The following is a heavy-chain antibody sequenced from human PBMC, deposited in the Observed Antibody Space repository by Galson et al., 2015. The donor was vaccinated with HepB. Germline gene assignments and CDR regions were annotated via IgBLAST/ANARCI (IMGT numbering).Heavy chain of an antibody. D-gene: IGHD3-22*01. CDR3: ARDRDYYDSSGHYQEAFDI. V-gene: IGHV1-46*01. Sequence: SVKVSCKASGYTFTSYYMHWVRQAPGQGLEWMGIINPSGGSTSYAQKFQGRVTMTRDTSTSTVYMELSSLRSEDTAVYYCARDRDYYDSSGHYQEAFDIWGQGTMVTVPS. CDR2: INPSGGST. CDR1: GYTFTSYY. J-gene: IGHJ3*02.